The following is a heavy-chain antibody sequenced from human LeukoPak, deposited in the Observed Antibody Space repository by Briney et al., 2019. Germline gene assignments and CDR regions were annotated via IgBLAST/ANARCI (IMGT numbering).Heavy chain of an antibody. V-gene: IGHV3-21*01. J-gene: IGHJ4*02. Sequence: PGGSLRLSCAASGFTFRTYSMNWVRQAPGKGLEWVSSISSSSSYVYYADSVKGRFTISRDNAKNSLYLQMNSLRAEDTALYYCARENWYKFDYWGQGTLVTVSS. D-gene: IGHD1/OR15-1a*01. CDR3: ARENWYKFDY. CDR1: GFTFRTYS. CDR2: ISSSSSYV.